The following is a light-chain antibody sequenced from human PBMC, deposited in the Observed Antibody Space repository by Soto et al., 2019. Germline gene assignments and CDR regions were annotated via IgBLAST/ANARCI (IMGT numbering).Light chain of an antibody. J-gene: IGLJ2*01. Sequence: QSALTQPASVSGSPGQSITISCTGTSSDVGGYKFVSWYQHHPGEAPKLIIYDVTNRPSGISNRFSGSKSGNTASLTISGLRAEDEADYYCGSYTDTSSYVLFGGGTQLTVL. V-gene: IGLV2-14*01. CDR3: GSYTDTSSYVL. CDR1: SSDVGGYKF. CDR2: DVT.